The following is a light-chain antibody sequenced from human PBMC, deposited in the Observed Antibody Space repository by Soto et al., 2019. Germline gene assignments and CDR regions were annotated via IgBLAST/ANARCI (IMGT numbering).Light chain of an antibody. CDR3: QQLNVYPST. CDR1: QDISNY. J-gene: IGKJ4*01. V-gene: IGKV1-27*01. CDR2: AAS. Sequence: DIQMTQSPSSLSASVGDRVTITCRASQDISNYLAWYQQKPGKVPKLLIYAASTLQSGVPSRFSGSGSGTDFTLTISSLQPEDFATYYCQQLNVYPSTFGGGTKVDIK.